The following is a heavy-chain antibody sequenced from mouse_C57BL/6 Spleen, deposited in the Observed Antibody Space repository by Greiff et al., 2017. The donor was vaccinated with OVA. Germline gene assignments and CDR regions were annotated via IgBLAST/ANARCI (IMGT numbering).Heavy chain of an antibody. CDR1: GYAFSSSW. D-gene: IGHD1-1*01. V-gene: IGHV1-82*01. CDR3: VVVAKGYAIDY. Sequence: QVQLKESGPELVKPGASVKISCKASGYAFSSSWMNWVKKRPGKGLEWIGRIYPGDGDTNYNGKFKGKTTLTSDKSSSTAYMQLTSLTSEDSSVYFCVVVAKGYAIDYWGQGTSVTVSS. CDR2: IYPGDGDT. J-gene: IGHJ4*01.